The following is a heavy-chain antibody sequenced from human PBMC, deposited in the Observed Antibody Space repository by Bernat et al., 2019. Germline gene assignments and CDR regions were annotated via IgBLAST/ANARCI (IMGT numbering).Heavy chain of an antibody. Sequence: QVQLVESGGGVVQPGRSLRLSCAASGFTFSSYGMHWVRQAPGKGLEWVAVISYDGSNKYYADSVKGQFTISRDNSKNTLYLQMNSRRAEDTAVYYCAKAATVTRAGGQGPLVTVSS. J-gene: IGHJ4*02. CDR3: AKAATVTRA. V-gene: IGHV3-30*18. D-gene: IGHD4-17*01. CDR2: ISYDGSNK. CDR1: GFTFSSYG.